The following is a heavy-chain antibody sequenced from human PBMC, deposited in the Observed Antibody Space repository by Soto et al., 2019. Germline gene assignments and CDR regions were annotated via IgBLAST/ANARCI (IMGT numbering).Heavy chain of an antibody. CDR3: ARAASHPDY. J-gene: IGHJ4*02. V-gene: IGHV1-3*01. Sequence: QVQLVQSGAEVKKPGASVKVSCKASGYTFTSYAMYWVRQAPGQRLEWMGWMNADNGNTKYSQKFQGRVTITRDTSASTAYMELSSLTSEDTAVYYCARAASHPDYWGQGTRVPVSS. CDR1: GYTFTSYA. CDR2: MNADNGNT.